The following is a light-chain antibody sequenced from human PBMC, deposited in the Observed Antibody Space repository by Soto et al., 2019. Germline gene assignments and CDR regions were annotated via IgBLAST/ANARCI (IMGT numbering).Light chain of an antibody. Sequence: QSALTQPASVSGSPGQSITISCTGTSSDVGSYNLVSWYQQLPGAAPKLVIFGNRNRPSGVPERFSGSKSGTSASLAITGLQAEDEADYYCQAYDYSLTAFVFGGGTKLTVL. J-gene: IGLJ3*02. CDR2: GNR. V-gene: IGLV2-14*02. CDR3: QAYDYSLTAFV. CDR1: SSDVGSYNL.